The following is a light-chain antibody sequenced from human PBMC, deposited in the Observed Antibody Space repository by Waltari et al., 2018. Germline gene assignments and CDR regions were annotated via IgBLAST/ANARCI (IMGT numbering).Light chain of an antibody. Sequence: YVLTQPPSVSVAPGKTATMTCGGENIESKSVNWYQQKAGQAPVLVLFYDTDRPSGIPDRFPGSNSGNTATLTISWVEAVDEADYHCQVWDDTTNSGVFGGGTRLTVL. V-gene: IGLV3-21*01. CDR3: QVWDDTTNSGV. CDR2: YDT. CDR1: NIESKS. J-gene: IGLJ3*02.